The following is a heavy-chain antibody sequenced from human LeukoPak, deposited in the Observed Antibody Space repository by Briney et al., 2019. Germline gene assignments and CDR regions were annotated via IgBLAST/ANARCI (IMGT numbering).Heavy chain of an antibody. Sequence: ASVKVSCKASGYTFTGYYMHWVRQAPGQGLEWMGWNNPNSGGTNCAQKFQGRVTMTRDTSISTAYMELSRLRSDDTAVYYCARDEDYYDSSGYYNWFDPWGQGTLVTVSS. CDR3: ARDEDYYDSSGYYNWFDP. D-gene: IGHD3-22*01. V-gene: IGHV1-2*02. CDR1: GYTFTGYY. J-gene: IGHJ5*02. CDR2: NNPNSGGT.